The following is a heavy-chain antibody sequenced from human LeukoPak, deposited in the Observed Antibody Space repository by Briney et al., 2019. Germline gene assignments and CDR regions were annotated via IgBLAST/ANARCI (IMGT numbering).Heavy chain of an antibody. CDR1: GYTFTSYF. Sequence: ASVKVSCKASGYTFTSYFMHWVRQAPGQGLEWMGIINPSGGSTSYAQKFQGRVTMTRDTSTSTVYMGLSSLRSEDTAVYYCARDCGSGSYYSPDNWFDPWGQGTLVTVSS. D-gene: IGHD3-10*01. V-gene: IGHV1-46*01. CDR2: INPSGGST. CDR3: ARDCGSGSYYSPDNWFDP. J-gene: IGHJ5*02.